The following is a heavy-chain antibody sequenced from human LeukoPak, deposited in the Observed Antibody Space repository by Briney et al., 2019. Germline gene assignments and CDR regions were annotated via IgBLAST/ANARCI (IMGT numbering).Heavy chain of an antibody. CDR2: IIPIFGTA. CDR3: AANRDIVVVPAAAGAFDI. V-gene: IGHV1-69*05. J-gene: IGHJ3*02. D-gene: IGHD2-2*01. CDR1: GGTFSSYA. Sequence: GASVKVSCKASGGTFSSYAISWVRQAPGQGLEWMGGIIPIFGTANYAQKFQGRVTITTDESTSTAYMELSSLRSEDTAVYYCAANRDIVVVPAAAGAFDIWGQGTMVTVSS.